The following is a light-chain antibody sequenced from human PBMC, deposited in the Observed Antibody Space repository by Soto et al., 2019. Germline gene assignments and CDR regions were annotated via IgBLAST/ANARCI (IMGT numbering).Light chain of an antibody. V-gene: IGLV2-14*01. CDR3: SSYTSATTYV. CDR1: SSDVGAYNY. J-gene: IGLJ1*01. Sequence: QSVLTQPASVSGSPGQSITISCTGTSSDVGAYNYDSWYQQYPGEAPKVIIYDVSHRPAGVSNRFSGSKSGNTASLTISGLQTQDEADYYCSSYTSATTYVFGIGTKVTVL. CDR2: DVS.